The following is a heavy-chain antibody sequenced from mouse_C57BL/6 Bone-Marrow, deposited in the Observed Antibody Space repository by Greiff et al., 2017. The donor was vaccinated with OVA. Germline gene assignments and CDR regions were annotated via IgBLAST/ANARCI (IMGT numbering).Heavy chain of an antibody. CDR1: GYTFTSYW. D-gene: IGHD2-1*01. CDR3: ARFGNYLPWAMDY. J-gene: IGHJ4*01. V-gene: IGHV1-61*01. CDR2: IYPSDSET. Sequence: VQLQQPGAELVRPGSSVKLSCKASGYTFTSYWMDWVKQRPGQGLEWIGNIYPSDSETHYNQKFKDKATLTVDKSSSTAYMQLSSLTSEDSAVYYCARFGNYLPWAMDYWGQGTSVTVSS.